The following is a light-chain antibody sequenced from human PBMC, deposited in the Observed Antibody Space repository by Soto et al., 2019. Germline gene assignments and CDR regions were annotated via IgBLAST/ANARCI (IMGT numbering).Light chain of an antibody. CDR3: QQYHLYWT. Sequence: DIALTQSPSTLSASVGDRVTFSCRASQRIATWLAWYQHQPGSAPKLLIYGASTLQSGVPSRFSGSGSGAEFTLTIDNLQPEDFATYYCQQYHLYWTFGPETKV. J-gene: IGKJ1*01. CDR2: GAS. V-gene: IGKV1-5*01. CDR1: QRIATW.